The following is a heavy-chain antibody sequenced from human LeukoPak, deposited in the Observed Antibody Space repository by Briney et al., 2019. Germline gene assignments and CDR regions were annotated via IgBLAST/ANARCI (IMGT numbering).Heavy chain of an antibody. Sequence: SVKVSCKTSGGTFNSHIFGWVRQAPGQGLEWMGRIIPILGIANYAQKFQGRVTITADKSTSTAYMELSSLRSEDTAVYYCASHISGPTDRGRGDPIWGQGTLVTVSS. CDR2: IIPILGIA. D-gene: IGHD4-17*01. CDR3: ASHISGPTDRGRGDPI. CDR1: GGTFNSHI. J-gene: IGHJ4*02. V-gene: IGHV1-69*02.